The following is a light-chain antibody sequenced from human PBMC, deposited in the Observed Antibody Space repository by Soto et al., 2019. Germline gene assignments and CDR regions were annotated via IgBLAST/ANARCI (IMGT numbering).Light chain of an antibody. J-gene: IGKJ2*01. Sequence: DIQMTQSPSTLSASVGDRVTITCRASQSINTWLAWYQQKPGKAPNLLISKASTLESGVPSRFSGSGSGTEFTLTISGLQPDDFATYYCQQYNRYSYTFGQGTKLEIK. CDR3: QQYNRYSYT. V-gene: IGKV1-5*03. CDR1: QSINTW. CDR2: KAS.